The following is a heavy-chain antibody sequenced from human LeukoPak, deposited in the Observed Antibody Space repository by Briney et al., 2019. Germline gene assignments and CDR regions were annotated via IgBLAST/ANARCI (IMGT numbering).Heavy chain of an antibody. V-gene: IGHV3-9*01. CDR2: ISWNSGSI. D-gene: IGHD5-18*01. Sequence: GGSLRLSCAASGFTFDDYAMHWVRQAPGKGLEWVSGISWNSGSIGYADSVKGRFTISRDNAKNSLYLQMNSLRAEDTALYYCAKGLGDTDTAMAIELFDYWGQGTLVTVSS. CDR1: GFTFDDYA. J-gene: IGHJ4*02. CDR3: AKGLGDTDTAMAIELFDY.